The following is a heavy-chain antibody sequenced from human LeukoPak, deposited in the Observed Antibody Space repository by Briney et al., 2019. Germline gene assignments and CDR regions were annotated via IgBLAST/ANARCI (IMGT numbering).Heavy chain of an antibody. CDR2: IYSGGST. D-gene: IGHD3-10*01. Sequence: GGSLRLSCAASGFTVSSIYMSWVRQAPGKGLEWVSVIYSGGSTYYADSVKGRFTISRDNSKNTLYLQMNSLRAEDTAVYYCARDSLVRGVIVGYFDYWGQGTLVTVSS. J-gene: IGHJ4*02. CDR3: ARDSLVRGVIVGYFDY. CDR1: GFTVSSIY. V-gene: IGHV3-53*01.